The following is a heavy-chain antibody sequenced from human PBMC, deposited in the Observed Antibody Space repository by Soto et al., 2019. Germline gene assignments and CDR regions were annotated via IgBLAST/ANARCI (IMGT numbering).Heavy chain of an antibody. Sequence: PGGSLRLSCAASGFTFSSYAMSWVRQAPGKGLECVSAISGSGGSSYYADSVKGRFTISRDNSKNTVYLQMNSLRGEDTAVYYCAKDPLRVTTENWFDPWGQGTLVTVSS. V-gene: IGHV3-23*01. CDR3: AKDPLRVTTENWFDP. J-gene: IGHJ5*02. CDR1: GFTFSSYA. D-gene: IGHD4-17*01. CDR2: ISGSGGSS.